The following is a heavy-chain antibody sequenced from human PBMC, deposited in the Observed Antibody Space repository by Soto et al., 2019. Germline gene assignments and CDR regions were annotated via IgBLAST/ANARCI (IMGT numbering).Heavy chain of an antibody. J-gene: IGHJ3*02. CDR3: ARGSQALRYFDWLFPMADAFDI. CDR2: INPRGGST. D-gene: IGHD3-9*01. V-gene: IGHV1-46*01. Sequence: QVRLVQSGAEGKKPGASVKVSCKASGYPFTSYYMHWVRQAPGQGLWWRGIINPRGGSTSYAQKFQGRVTMTRDTSTSTVYMELSSLRSEDTAVYYCARGSQALRYFDWLFPMADAFDIWGQGTMVTVSS. CDR1: GYPFTSYY.